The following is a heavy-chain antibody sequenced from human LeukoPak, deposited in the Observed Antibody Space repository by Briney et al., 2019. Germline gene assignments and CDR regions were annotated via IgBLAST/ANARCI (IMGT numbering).Heavy chain of an antibody. Sequence: GGSLRLSCAASGFTFSSYGMHWVRQAPGKGLEWVAVISYDGSNKYYADSVKGRFTISRDNSKNTLYLQMNSLRAEDTAVYYWANRYGNAFDIWGQGTMVTVSS. CDR2: ISYDGSNK. V-gene: IGHV3-30*18. D-gene: IGHD3-9*01. CDR1: GFTFSSYG. CDR3: ANRYGNAFDI. J-gene: IGHJ3*02.